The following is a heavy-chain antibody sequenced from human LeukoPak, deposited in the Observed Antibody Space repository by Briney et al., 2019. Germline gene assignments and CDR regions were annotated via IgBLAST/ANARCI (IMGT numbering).Heavy chain of an antibody. CDR2: IKQDGSEK. CDR3: ARDGTGYGTIYYYYGMDV. Sequence: SGGSLRLSCAASGFTFSSYWMSWVRQAPGKGLEWVANIKQDGSEKYYVDSVKGRFTISRDNARNSLYLQMNSLRAEDTAVYYCARDGTGYGTIYYYYGMDVWGQGTTVTVSS. V-gene: IGHV3-7*01. CDR1: GFTFSSYW. D-gene: IGHD1/OR15-1a*01. J-gene: IGHJ6*02.